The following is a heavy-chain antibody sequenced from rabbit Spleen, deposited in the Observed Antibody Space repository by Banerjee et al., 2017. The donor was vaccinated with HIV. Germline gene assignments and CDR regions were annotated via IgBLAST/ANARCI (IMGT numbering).Heavy chain of an antibody. V-gene: IGHV1S45*01. D-gene: IGHD1-1*01. CDR3: ARGSSDNGYYRAAKL. CDR1: GLDFSTNYW. J-gene: IGHJ4*01. Sequence: EESGGDLVQPEGSLTLTCKASGLDFSTNYWICWVRQAPGKGLEWIGCIYAGSSGSTYYASWAKGRFTISKTSSTTVTLQMTSLTAADTAIYFCARGSSDNGYYRAAKLWGPGTLVTVS. CDR2: IYAGSSGST.